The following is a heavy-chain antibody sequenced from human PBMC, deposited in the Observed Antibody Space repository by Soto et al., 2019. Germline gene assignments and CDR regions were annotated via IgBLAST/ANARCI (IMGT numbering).Heavy chain of an antibody. CDR1: GYSFTSYW. J-gene: IGHJ4*02. CDR3: ATTTNAVAGTGNFDY. V-gene: IGHV5-10-1*01. CDR2: IDPSDSYT. D-gene: IGHD6-19*01. Sequence: PGESLKISCKGSGYSFTSYWISWVRQMPGEGLEWMGRIDPSDSYTNYSPSFQGHVTISADKSISTAYLQWSSLKASDTAMYYCATTTNAVAGTGNFDYWGQGTLVTVSS.